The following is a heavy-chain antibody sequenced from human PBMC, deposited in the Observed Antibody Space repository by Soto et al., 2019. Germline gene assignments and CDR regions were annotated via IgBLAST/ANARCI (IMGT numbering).Heavy chain of an antibody. J-gene: IGHJ4*02. Sequence: GASVKVSCKASGYTFTSYAMHWVRQAPGQRLEWMGWINAGNGNTKYPQKFQGRVTITRDTSASTAYMELSSLRSEDTAVYYCARYFFDSTGYFDYWGQGTPVTVSS. CDR1: GYTFTSYA. CDR3: ARYFFDSTGYFDY. CDR2: INAGNGNT. V-gene: IGHV1-3*01. D-gene: IGHD2-8*02.